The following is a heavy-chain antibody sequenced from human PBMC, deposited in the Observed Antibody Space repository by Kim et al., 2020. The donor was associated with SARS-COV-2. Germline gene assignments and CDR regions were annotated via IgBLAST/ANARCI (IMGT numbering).Heavy chain of an antibody. V-gene: IGHV4-61*08. CDR1: GGSVSSGGYY. J-gene: IGHJ6*01. D-gene: IGHD2-21*01. CDR3: AKDRRQLVFGRYYVRDG. Sequence: SETLSLTCTVSGGSVSSGGYYWSWIRQPPGKGLEWMGYISYSGSANYNPSLKSRVTISEAPSKNQFSLKLRSVTAADTAVYYCAKDRRQLVFGRYYVRDGWVQGTTVGVSS. CDR2: ISYSGSA.